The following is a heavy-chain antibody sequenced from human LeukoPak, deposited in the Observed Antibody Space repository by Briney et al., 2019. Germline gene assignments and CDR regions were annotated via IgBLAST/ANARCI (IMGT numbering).Heavy chain of an antibody. J-gene: IGHJ4*02. Sequence: ASVKVSCKASGYTFTGYYMHWVRQAPGQGLEWMGWINPNSGGTNYAQKFQGRVTMTRDTSISTAYMELSRLRSDDTAVYYCAKGIPDYYYGSGSQDYWGQGTLVTVSS. CDR1: GYTFTGYY. V-gene: IGHV1-2*02. CDR2: INPNSGGT. CDR3: AKGIPDYYYGSGSQDY. D-gene: IGHD3-10*01.